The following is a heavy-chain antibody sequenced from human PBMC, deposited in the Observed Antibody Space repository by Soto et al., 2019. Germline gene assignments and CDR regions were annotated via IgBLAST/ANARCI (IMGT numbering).Heavy chain of an antibody. D-gene: IGHD2-21*02. CDR1: GGSISSYY. V-gene: IGHV4-59*01. CDR2: IYYSGST. J-gene: IGHJ5*02. Sequence: GSLRLSCAVSGGSISSYYWSWIRQPPGKGLEWIGYIYYSGSTNYNPSLKSRVTISVDTSKNQFSLKLSSVTAADTAVYYCARIPVVTAIFSWWFDPWGQGTLVTVSS. CDR3: ARIPVVTAIFSWWFDP.